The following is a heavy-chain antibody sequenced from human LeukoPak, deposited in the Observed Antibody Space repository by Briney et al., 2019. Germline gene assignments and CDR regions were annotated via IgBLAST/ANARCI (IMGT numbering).Heavy chain of an antibody. CDR2: LSPSGST. D-gene: IGHD4-23*01. Sequence: SGTLSLTCTASGGSISSSYWSWIRQPAGKGLEWIGRLSPSGSTNYNPSLKSRVTMSVDTSKNQFSLELRSVTAADTAVYYCARDPNSALWGQGTLVTVSS. CDR1: GGSISSSY. V-gene: IGHV4-4*07. CDR3: ARDPNSAL. J-gene: IGHJ4*02.